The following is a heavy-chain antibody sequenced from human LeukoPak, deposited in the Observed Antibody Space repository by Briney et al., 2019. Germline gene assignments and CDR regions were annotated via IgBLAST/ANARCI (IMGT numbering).Heavy chain of an antibody. Sequence: PSETLSLTCTVPGGSTSSGSYYWSCIRQPAGKGLEWIGRIYTSGSTNYNPSLKSRVTISVDTSKNQFSLKLSSVTAADTAVYYCARDSGSYYGVDYWGQGTLVTVSS. D-gene: IGHD1-26*01. CDR2: IYTSGST. CDR1: GGSTSSGSYY. CDR3: ARDSGSYYGVDY. V-gene: IGHV4-61*02. J-gene: IGHJ4*02.